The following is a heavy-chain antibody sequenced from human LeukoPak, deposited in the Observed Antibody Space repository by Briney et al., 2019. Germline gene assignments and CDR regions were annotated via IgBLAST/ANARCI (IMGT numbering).Heavy chain of an antibody. J-gene: IGHJ5*02. D-gene: IGHD3-9*01. V-gene: IGHV4-31*11. CDR3: ARAVRYYDILTGYYANWFDP. CDR1: GGSFSGYY. CDR2: IYYSGST. Sequence: PSETLSLTCAVYGGSFSGYYWSWIRQHPGKGLEWIGYIYYSGSTYYNPSLKSRVTISVDTSKNQFSLKLSSVTAADTAVYYCARAVRYYDILTGYYANWFDPWGQGTLVTVSS.